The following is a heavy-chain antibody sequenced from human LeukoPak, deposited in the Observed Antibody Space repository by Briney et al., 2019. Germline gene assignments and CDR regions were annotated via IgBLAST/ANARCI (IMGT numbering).Heavy chain of an antibody. V-gene: IGHV3-9*01. J-gene: IGHJ3*02. CDR3: ANTSYYCIADAFDI. CDR2: ISWNSGSI. CDR1: GFTFYDYA. D-gene: IGHD3-22*01. Sequence: PGRSLRLSCAASGFTFYDYAMHWVRQAPGKGLEWVSGISWNSGSIGYADSVKGRFTISRDNAKNSLYLQMNSLRAEDTALYYCANTSYYCIADAFDIWGQGTMVTVSS.